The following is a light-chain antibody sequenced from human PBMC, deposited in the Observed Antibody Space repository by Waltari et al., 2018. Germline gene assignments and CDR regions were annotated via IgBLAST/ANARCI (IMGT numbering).Light chain of an antibody. CDR1: GSNIGAGSE. CDR3: QSYDTSLSVV. V-gene: IGLV1-40*01. Sequence: QSVLTQPPSVSGAPGQRVTISCTGSGSNIGAGSEGHWYQQLPRAAPKLLIYGSSTRPLGVPDRFFGSTSGTSASLAITGLQAEDEADYYCQSYDTSLSVVFGGGTKLTVL. CDR2: GSS. J-gene: IGLJ3*02.